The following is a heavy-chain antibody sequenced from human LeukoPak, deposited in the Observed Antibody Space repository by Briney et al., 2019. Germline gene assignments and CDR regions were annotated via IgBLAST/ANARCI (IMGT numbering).Heavy chain of an antibody. D-gene: IGHD2/OR15-2a*01. Sequence: GGSLRLSCAASGFTFSSYTMNWVRQAPGKGLEWVSGISGSDGSTNYADSVKGRFTISRENSKNTLYLQMNSLRAEDTAVYYCAKDSAKKYDDYWGQGTLVTVSS. J-gene: IGHJ4*02. V-gene: IGHV3-23*01. CDR2: ISGSDGST. CDR1: GFTFSSYT. CDR3: AKDSAKKYDDY.